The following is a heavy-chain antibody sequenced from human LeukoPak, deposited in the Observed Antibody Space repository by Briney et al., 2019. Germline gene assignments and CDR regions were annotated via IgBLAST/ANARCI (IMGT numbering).Heavy chain of an antibody. Sequence: GGSLRLSCAASGFTFSSYGMHWVRQAPGKGLEWVAVISYDGSNKLYADSVKGRFTISRDNSKNTLFVQMNSLGAEDTAVYYCAKDGHGNGWSRFYYFDYWGQGTLVTVSS. CDR2: ISYDGSNK. CDR3: AKDGHGNGWSRFYYFDY. D-gene: IGHD6-19*01. CDR1: GFTFSSYG. J-gene: IGHJ4*02. V-gene: IGHV3-30*18.